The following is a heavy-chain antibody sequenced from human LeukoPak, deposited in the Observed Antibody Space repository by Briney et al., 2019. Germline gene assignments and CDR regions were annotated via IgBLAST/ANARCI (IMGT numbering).Heavy chain of an antibody. Sequence: GGSPRLSCAASGFTFSNCGMHWVRQAPGKGLEWVGVITYDGETRYFEDSVKGRFTISRDTSKSTLYLQMNSLGAEDTAVYYCVKEQGSGYYRTADYWGQGTLVTVSS. CDR2: ITYDGETR. J-gene: IGHJ4*02. CDR1: GFTFSNCG. V-gene: IGHV3-30*18. CDR3: VKEQGSGYYRTADY. D-gene: IGHD3-10*01.